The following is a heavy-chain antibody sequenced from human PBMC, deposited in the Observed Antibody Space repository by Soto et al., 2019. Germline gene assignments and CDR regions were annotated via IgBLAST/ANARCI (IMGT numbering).Heavy chain of an antibody. V-gene: IGHV4-31*03. CDR3: ASFLPESRRYFES. D-gene: IGHD3-3*01. Sequence: KPSETLSLTCTVSGGSISSGGYYWSWIRQFPGKGLEWIGYIYYNGKTYYNPSLQSRLTISEDTSKSQFSLRLTSMTAADTAVYYGASFLPESRRYFESWGRLLRVAVAS. CDR2: IYYNGKT. CDR1: GGSISSGGYY. J-gene: IGHJ4*02.